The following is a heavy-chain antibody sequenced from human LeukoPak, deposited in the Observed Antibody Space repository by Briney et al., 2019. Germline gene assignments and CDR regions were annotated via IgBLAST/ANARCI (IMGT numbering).Heavy chain of an antibody. CDR3: ARDLPAMTTVTTALGYYFVY. Sequence: VASVKVSCKASGYTFTSYDINWVRQATGQGLEWMGWMNPNSGNTGYAQKFQGRVTMTRNTSISTAYMELSSLRSEDTAVYYCARDLPAMTTVTTALGYYFVYWGQGTLVTVSS. V-gene: IGHV1-8*01. CDR1: GYTFTSYD. J-gene: IGHJ4*02. CDR2: MNPNSGNT. D-gene: IGHD4-11*01.